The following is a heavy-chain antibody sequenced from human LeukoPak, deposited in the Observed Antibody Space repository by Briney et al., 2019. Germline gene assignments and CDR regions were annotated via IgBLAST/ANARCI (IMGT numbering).Heavy chain of an antibody. V-gene: IGHV4-34*01. CDR1: GGSFSDQY. J-gene: IGHJ4*02. Sequence: PSETLSLTCAVHGGSFSDQYWSWIRQSPGKGLEWIGEINHGGRTSYNPSLKSRVTISIDTSMMQFSLKLTSVTAADTAVYYCARGEALCDSWSQGILVTVSS. D-gene: IGHD3-3*01. CDR2: INHGGRT. CDR3: ARGEALCDS.